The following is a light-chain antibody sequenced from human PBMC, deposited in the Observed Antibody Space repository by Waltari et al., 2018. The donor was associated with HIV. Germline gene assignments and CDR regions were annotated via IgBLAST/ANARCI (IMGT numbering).Light chain of an antibody. CDR2: TAS. J-gene: IGKJ1*01. CDR1: QNIKLY. V-gene: IGKV1-39*01. Sequence: IQMTQSPSFLAASVGDRVTITCRASQNIKLYLNWYQQKPGKAPRPLIYTASSLQSGVPSRFIGSASGTNFTLTISSLHPEDYAAYYCQQDYSGPFVFGPGTKVEVK. CDR3: QQDYSGPFV.